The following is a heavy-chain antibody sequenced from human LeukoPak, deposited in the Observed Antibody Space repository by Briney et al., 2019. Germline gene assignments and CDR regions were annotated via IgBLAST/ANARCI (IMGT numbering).Heavy chain of an antibody. J-gene: IGHJ4*02. CDR3: ARGLSPQLIVKRPFDF. V-gene: IGHV1-8*01. Sequence: ASVKVSCKASGYTFNSYDINWVRQAPGQGLEWLGWMNPSSGNTGYAQKFQCRVTMTRDTSLNTAYMELSSLRSEDTAVYYCARGLSPQLIVKRPFDFWGQGTLVTVSS. CDR2: MNPSSGNT. CDR1: GYTFNSYD. D-gene: IGHD2/OR15-2a*01.